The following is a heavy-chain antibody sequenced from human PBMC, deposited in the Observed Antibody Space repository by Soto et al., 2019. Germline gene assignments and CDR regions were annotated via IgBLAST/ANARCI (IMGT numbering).Heavy chain of an antibody. V-gene: IGHV4-30-4*01. D-gene: IGHD3-22*01. CDR1: GGSISSGDYY. CDR2: IYYSGST. J-gene: IGHJ4*02. CDR3: ARGGHYYDSSGYYPLGY. Sequence: SETLSLTCTVSGGSISSGDYYWRWIRQPPGKGLEWIGYIYYSGSTYYNPSLKRRVTISVDTSKNQFSLKLSSVTAADTAVYYCARGGHYYDSSGYYPLGYWGQGTLVTVSS.